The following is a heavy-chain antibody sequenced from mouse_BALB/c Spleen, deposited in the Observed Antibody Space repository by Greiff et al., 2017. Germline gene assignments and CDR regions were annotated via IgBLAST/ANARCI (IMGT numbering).Heavy chain of an antibody. D-gene: IGHD3-2*01. Sequence: QLQQSGAGLVRPGASVTLSCKASGYTFTDYEMHWVKQTPVHGLEWIGAIDPETGGTAYNQKFKGKATLTADKSSSTAYMELRSLTSEDSAVYYCTRPLDSSGSFAYWGQGTLVTVSA. CDR3: TRPLDSSGSFAY. J-gene: IGHJ3*01. CDR1: GYTFTDYE. V-gene: IGHV1-15*01. CDR2: IDPETGGT.